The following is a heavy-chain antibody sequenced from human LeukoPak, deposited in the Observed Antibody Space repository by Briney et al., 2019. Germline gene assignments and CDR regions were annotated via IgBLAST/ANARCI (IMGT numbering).Heavy chain of an antibody. Sequence: GGSLRLSCAASGFIFSDYTIHWVRQAPGKGLEWVAAIWYDGIHKYYADSVKGRFTISRDNSKNTLYLQIISLGAEDTAVYYCVRGSRNSNYFYYFDWWGQGVLVTVSS. CDR3: VRGSRNSNYFYYFDW. V-gene: IGHV3-33*01. J-gene: IGHJ4*02. CDR1: GFIFSDYT. D-gene: IGHD4-11*01. CDR2: IWYDGIHK.